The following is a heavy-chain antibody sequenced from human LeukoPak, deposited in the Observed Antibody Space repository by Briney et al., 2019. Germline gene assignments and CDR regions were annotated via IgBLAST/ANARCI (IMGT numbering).Heavy chain of an antibody. CDR1: GGSISSYY. J-gene: IGHJ6*02. Sequence: SETLSLTCTVSGGSISSYYWSWIRQPAGKGLEWIGRIYTSGSTNYDPSLKSRVTMSVDTSKNQFSLELSSVTAADTAVYYCARAGKYETHYYYYGMDVWGQGTTVTVSS. CDR2: IYTSGST. CDR3: ARAGKYETHYYYYGMDV. D-gene: IGHD3-3*01. V-gene: IGHV4-4*07.